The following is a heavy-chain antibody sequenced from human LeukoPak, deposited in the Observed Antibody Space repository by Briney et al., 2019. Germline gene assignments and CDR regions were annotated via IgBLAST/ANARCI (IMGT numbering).Heavy chain of an antibody. CDR3: ARVYNWNSSGLGAPRD. CDR1: GYSISSGYY. CDR2: IYHSGST. Sequence: SETLSLTCTVSGYSISSGYYWGWIRQPPGKGLEWIGSIYHSGSTFYNPSLKSRVTISVDTSKNQFSLKLTSVTAADTAVYYCARVYNWNSSGLGAPRDWGRGTLVTVSS. J-gene: IGHJ4*02. D-gene: IGHD1-7*01. V-gene: IGHV4-38-2*02.